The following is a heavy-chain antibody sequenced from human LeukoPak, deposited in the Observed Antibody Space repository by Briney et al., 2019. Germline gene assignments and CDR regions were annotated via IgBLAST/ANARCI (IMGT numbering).Heavy chain of an antibody. J-gene: IGHJ4*02. Sequence: ASVKVSCKASGYTFIGYYMHWVRQAPGQGLEWMGWINPNSGGTNYAQKFQGRVTMTRDTSISTAYMELSRLRSDDTAVYYCARDPSITGTTDAYYWGQGTLVTVSS. V-gene: IGHV1-2*02. CDR2: INPNSGGT. CDR1: GYTFIGYY. CDR3: ARDPSITGTTDAYY. D-gene: IGHD1-7*01.